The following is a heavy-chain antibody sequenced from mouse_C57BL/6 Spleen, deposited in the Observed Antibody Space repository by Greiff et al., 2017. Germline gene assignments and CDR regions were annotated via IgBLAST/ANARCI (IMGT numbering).Heavy chain of an antibody. J-gene: IGHJ2*01. CDR1: GFTFTDYY. V-gene: IGHV7-3*01. CDR3: ARSADDGPLLDY. D-gene: IGHD1-2*01. Sequence: EVKLVESGGGLVQPGGSLSLSCAASGFTFTDYYMSWVRQPPGKALEWLGFIRNKANGYPTEYSASVKGRFTISRDNSQSILYLQRNALGAEDSATYYCARSADDGPLLDYWGQGTTLTVSS. CDR2: IRNKANGYPT.